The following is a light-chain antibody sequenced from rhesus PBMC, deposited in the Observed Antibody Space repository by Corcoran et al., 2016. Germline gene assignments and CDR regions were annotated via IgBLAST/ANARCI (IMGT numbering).Light chain of an antibody. CDR3: QQYRNYPYT. CDR1: QTIYTS. Sequence: DIQMTQSPSSLSASVGDTVTITCRASQTIYTSLNWFQPKPGKAPRLLIYAATTLQKGVPSRFSGSGYGTDFTLTISSLRPEDFATYYCQQYRNYPYTFGQGTKLEIK. J-gene: IGKJ2*01. V-gene: IGKV1-28*02. CDR2: AAT.